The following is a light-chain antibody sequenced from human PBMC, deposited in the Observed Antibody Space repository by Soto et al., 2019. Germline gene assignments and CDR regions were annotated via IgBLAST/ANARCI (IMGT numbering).Light chain of an antibody. J-gene: IGLJ1*01. V-gene: IGLV2-11*01. Sequence: LTQPRSVSGSPGQSVTISCTGTSSDVGGYNYVSWYQQHPGKAPKLMIYDVSKRPSGVPDRFSGSKSGNTASLTISGLQAEDEADYYCCSYAGSYTFVFGTGTKLTVL. CDR1: SSDVGGYNY. CDR3: CSYAGSYTFV. CDR2: DVS.